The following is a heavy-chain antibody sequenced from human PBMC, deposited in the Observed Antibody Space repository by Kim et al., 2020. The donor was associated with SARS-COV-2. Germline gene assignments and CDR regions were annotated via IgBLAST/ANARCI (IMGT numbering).Heavy chain of an antibody. J-gene: IGHJ5*02. CDR2: ISASASRT. CDR3: AKDAEADFPHWFDP. Sequence: GGSLRLSCRASGFTFASYAMTWVRQAPGKGLEWVSTISASASRTYYADSVKGRFTISRDNPKNTLYLQVNSLRAEDTAMFYCAKDAEADFPHWFDPWGQGTLVTVSS. CDR1: GFTFASYA. V-gene: IGHV3-23*01.